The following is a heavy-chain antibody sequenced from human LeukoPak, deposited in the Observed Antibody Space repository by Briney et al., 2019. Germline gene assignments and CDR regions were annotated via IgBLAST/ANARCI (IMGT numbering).Heavy chain of an antibody. CDR1: GGSISSGDYY. V-gene: IGHV4-61*08. CDR2: IYYSGST. Sequence: SETLSLTCTVSGGSISSGDYYWSWIRQPPGKGLEWIGYIYYSGSTNYNPSLKSRVTISVDTSKNQFSLKLSSVTAADTAVYYCARVTGGTYYFDYWGQGTLVTVSS. D-gene: IGHD7-27*01. CDR3: ARVTGGTYYFDY. J-gene: IGHJ4*02.